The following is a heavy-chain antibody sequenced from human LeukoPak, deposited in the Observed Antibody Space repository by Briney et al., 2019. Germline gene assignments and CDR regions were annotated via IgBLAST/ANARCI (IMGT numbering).Heavy chain of an antibody. Sequence: GGSLRLSCAASGFTFSSYAMSWVRQAPGKGLEWVSSISSSSSYIYYADSVKGRFTISRDNAKNSLYLQMNSLRAEDTAVYYCAREGYYDNLADYWGQGTLVTVSS. V-gene: IGHV3-21*01. D-gene: IGHD3-22*01. CDR1: GFTFSSYA. J-gene: IGHJ4*02. CDR3: AREGYYDNLADY. CDR2: ISSSSSYI.